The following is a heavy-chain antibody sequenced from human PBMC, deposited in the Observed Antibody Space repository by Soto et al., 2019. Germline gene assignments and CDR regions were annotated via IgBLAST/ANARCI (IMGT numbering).Heavy chain of an antibody. V-gene: IGHV3-53*04. CDR2: IYSGGST. CDR1: GFTVSSNY. D-gene: IGHD6-13*01. CDR3: ASRIAAAGSGLYYMDV. Sequence: GGSLRLSCAASGFTVSSNYMSWVRQAPGKGLEWVSVIYSGGSTYYADSVKGRFTISRHNSKNTLYLQMNSLRAEDTAVYYCASRIAAAGSGLYYMDVWGKGTTVTISS. J-gene: IGHJ6*03.